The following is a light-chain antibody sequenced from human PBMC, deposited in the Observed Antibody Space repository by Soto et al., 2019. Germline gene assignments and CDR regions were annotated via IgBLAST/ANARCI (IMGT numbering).Light chain of an antibody. J-gene: IGKJ5*01. CDR2: GAS. V-gene: IGKV4-1*01. Sequence: DIVMTQSPDSLAVSLGERVTINCKSSQSVLYSSNNRNYLAWYQQKFGQAPRLLIYGASVRATDIPARFSGSGSGTEFTLTISRLEPEDFAVYYCQQYGSSPRITFGQGTRLEIK. CDR1: QSVLYSSNNRNY. CDR3: QQYGSSPRIT.